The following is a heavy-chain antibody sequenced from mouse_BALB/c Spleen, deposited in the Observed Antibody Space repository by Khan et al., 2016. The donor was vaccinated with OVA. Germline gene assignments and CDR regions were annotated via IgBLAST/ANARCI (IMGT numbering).Heavy chain of an antibody. CDR1: GFSLPRYN. CDR3: ARAYYRYDGYYAMDY. Sequence: QVQLKESGPGLVAPSQSLSITCTVSGFSLPRYNIHWVRQPPGKGLEWLGMIWGGGGTDYNSTLKSRLSISKDNSKCQVFLKMNSLQTDDKAMYYCARAYYRYDGYYAMDYWGQGTSVTVSS. J-gene: IGHJ4*01. D-gene: IGHD2-14*01. V-gene: IGHV2-6-4*01. CDR2: IWGGGGT.